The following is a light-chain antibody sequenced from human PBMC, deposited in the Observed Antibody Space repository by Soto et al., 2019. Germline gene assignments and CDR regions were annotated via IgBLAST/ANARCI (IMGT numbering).Light chain of an antibody. CDR3: QQYGSPYT. V-gene: IGKV3-20*01. Sequence: EIVLTQSPGTLSLSPGERATLSCRASQSVCSSYLAWYQQKPGQAPRLLIYGASSRATGIPDRFSGSGSGTDFTLTISRLEPEDFAVYYCQQYGSPYTFGQGTKLEIK. J-gene: IGKJ2*01. CDR1: QSVCSSY. CDR2: GAS.